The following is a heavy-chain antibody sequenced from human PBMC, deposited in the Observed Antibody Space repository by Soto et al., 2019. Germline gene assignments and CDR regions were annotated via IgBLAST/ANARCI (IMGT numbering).Heavy chain of an antibody. V-gene: IGHV1-18*01. CDR2: ISAHNGNT. Sequence: HLVQSGAEVKKPGASVKVSCEASGYSFNSYGITWMRQAPGQGLEWMGWISAHNGNTNYAQRFQDRVTMTTDTSTSPAYMALRILRSEDTNMYYCARDRAHGNGYYGYYCYYCGQG. D-gene: IGHD3-22*01. CDR1: GYSFNSYG. J-gene: IGHJ4*02. CDR3: ARDRAHGNGYYGYYCYY.